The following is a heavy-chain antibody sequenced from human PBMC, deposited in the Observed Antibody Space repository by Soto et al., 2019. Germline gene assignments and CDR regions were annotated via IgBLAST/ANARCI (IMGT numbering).Heavy chain of an antibody. Sequence: GGSLRLSCTASGFTFGDYAMSWFRQAPGKGLEWVGFIRSKAYGGTTEYAASVKGRFTISRDDSKSIAYLQMNSLKTEDTAVYYCTRALFYDYIWGSGNWFDPWGQGTLVTVSS. CDR3: TRALFYDYIWGSGNWFDP. V-gene: IGHV3-49*03. J-gene: IGHJ5*02. CDR1: GFTFGDYA. D-gene: IGHD3-16*01. CDR2: IRSKAYGGTT.